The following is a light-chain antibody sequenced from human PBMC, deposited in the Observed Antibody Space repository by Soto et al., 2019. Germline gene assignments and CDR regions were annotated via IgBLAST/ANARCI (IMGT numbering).Light chain of an antibody. V-gene: IGKV3-20*01. CDR3: QHYVTYPLT. Sequence: DIVLTQSPGTLSLSPGERATLSCRASQSVNNNFLAWYQQKPSQAPRLLIYGASSRATGIPDRFSGSGSGTDFTLTINRLDPEDFAVYYCQHYVTYPLTFGGGTKVEIK. CDR2: GAS. CDR1: QSVNNNF. J-gene: IGKJ4*01.